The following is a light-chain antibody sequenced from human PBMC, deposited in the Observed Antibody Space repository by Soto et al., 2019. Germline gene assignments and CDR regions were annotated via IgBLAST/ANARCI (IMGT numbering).Light chain of an antibody. CDR2: GAS. Sequence: EIVMTQSPATLSVSPGERATLSCRASQSVGSNLAWYQQKPGQAPRLLIYGASTRATDIPARFSGSGSGTEFTLTISSLESEDFAVYYCQQYSNWPPITFGQGTRLEIK. CDR1: QSVGSN. J-gene: IGKJ5*01. V-gene: IGKV3D-15*01. CDR3: QQYSNWPPIT.